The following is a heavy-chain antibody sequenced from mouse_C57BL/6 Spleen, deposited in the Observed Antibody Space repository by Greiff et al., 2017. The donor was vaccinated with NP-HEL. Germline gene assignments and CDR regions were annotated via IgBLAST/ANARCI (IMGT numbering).Heavy chain of an antibody. CDR1: GYTFTDYY. J-gene: IGHJ2*01. Sequence: QVQLQQSGAELVRPGASVKLSCKAPGYTFTDYYINWVKQRPGQGLEWIARIYPGSGNTYYNEKFKGKATLTAEKSSSTAYMQLSSLTSEDSSVYFCARGIYWGQGTTLTVSS. V-gene: IGHV1-76*01. CDR2: IYPGSGNT. CDR3: ARGIY.